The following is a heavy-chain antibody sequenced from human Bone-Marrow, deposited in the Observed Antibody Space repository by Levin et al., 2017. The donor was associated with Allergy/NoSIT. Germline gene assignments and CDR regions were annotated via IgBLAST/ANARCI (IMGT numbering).Heavy chain of an antibody. CDR1: GFTFSSYG. V-gene: IGHV3-30*03. CDR3: ATGRLYPDSSSPDYFDY. J-gene: IGHJ4*02. CDR2: ISYDGSNK. Sequence: GGSLRLSCEASGFTFSSYGMHWVRQAPGKGLEWVAVISYDGSNKYYADSVKGRFTISRDNSKNALYLRMNSLRAEDTAVYYCATGRLYPDSSSPDYFDYWGQGTLVTVSA. D-gene: IGHD6-6*01.